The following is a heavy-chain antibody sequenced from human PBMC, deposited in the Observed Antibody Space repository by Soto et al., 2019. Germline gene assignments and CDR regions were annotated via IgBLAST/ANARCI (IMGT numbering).Heavy chain of an antibody. V-gene: IGHV4-39*01. CDR3: ARRNCSGGSCYSDY. CDR2: VSYGGGT. Sequence: QLQLQESGPGLVKPSETLSLTCTVSGGSISSSGYYWGWIRETPGKGLEWIGSVSYGGGTYYNPSLKSRVTISVDTSKNQFSLKLNSVTAADTAVYYCARRNCSGGSCYSDYWGQGTLVTVSS. J-gene: IGHJ4*02. D-gene: IGHD2-15*01. CDR1: GGSISSSGYY.